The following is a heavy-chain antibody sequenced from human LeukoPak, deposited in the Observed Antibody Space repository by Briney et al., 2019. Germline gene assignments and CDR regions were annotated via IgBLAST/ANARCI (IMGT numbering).Heavy chain of an antibody. CDR2: FNPNTGGT. Sequence: GASVKVSCKASGYTFTGYYMHWVRQAPGQGVEWLGWFNPNTGGTNYAQKFQDRVTMTSGTSISTAYMELSRLRSDDTAVYYCARSLKGNRSGGSCGYWGQGTLVTVSS. D-gene: IGHD2-15*01. CDR3: ARSLKGNRSGGSCGY. CDR1: GYTFTGYY. J-gene: IGHJ4*02. V-gene: IGHV1-2*02.